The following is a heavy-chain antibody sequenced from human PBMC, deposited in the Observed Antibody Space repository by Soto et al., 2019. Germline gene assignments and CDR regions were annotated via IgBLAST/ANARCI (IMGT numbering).Heavy chain of an antibody. Sequence: EVQLVESGGGLVQPGESLRHSCAASGFTLSSRWMHWFRQAPGKGLVWVSRIKTDGSSTSYADSVKGRFTISRDNAKNTLYLQMNSLRAEDTAMYYCARDQDTFGQAVFDSWGQGTLVTVSS. CDR2: IKTDGSST. CDR3: ARDQDTFGQAVFDS. D-gene: IGHD3-16*01. CDR1: GFTLSSRW. V-gene: IGHV3-74*01. J-gene: IGHJ4*02.